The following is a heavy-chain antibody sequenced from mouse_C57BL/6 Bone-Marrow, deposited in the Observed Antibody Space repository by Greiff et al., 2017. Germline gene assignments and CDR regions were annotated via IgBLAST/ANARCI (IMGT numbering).Heavy chain of an antibody. CDR2: IWTGGGT. J-gene: IGHJ2*01. V-gene: IGHV2-9-1*01. CDR3: ASLDFDY. Sequence: VKLMESGPGLVQPSQSLSITCTVSGFSLTSYGVHWVRQSPGKGLEWLGVIWTGGGTNYNSALKSRLSISKDNSKSQVFLKMNSLQTDDTARYYCASLDFDYWGQGTTLTVSS. CDR1: GFSLTSYG.